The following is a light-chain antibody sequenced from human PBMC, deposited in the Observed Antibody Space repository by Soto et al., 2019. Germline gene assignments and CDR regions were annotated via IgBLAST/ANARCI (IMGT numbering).Light chain of an antibody. CDR3: LITYSGARPDV. Sequence: QAVLTQEPSLTVSPGGTITLTCGSSNGAVTSGHYPYWFQQKPGQAPRTLIYDTSNRHSWTPARFSGSLLGGKAALTLSGAQPEDEAEYYCLITYSGARPDVFGSGTKVTVL. CDR2: DTS. CDR1: NGAVTSGHY. J-gene: IGLJ1*01. V-gene: IGLV7-46*01.